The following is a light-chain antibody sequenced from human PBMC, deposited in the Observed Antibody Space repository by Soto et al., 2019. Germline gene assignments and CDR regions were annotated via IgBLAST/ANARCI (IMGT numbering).Light chain of an antibody. CDR1: QSVLYSSNNNNY. CDR3: QQYYSSPPT. J-gene: IGKJ2*01. Sequence: DIVMTQSPDSLAVSLGERATINCKSSQSVLYSSNNNNYLAWYQQKPGQPPKLLIYWASTRESGVPARFSGSGSGTDFTLTISTLQAADVAVYYCQQYYSSPPTFGQGTKLEIK. V-gene: IGKV4-1*01. CDR2: WAS.